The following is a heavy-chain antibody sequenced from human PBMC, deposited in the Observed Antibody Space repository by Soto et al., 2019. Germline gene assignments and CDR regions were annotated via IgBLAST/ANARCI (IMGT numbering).Heavy chain of an antibody. D-gene: IGHD3-3*01. CDR1: GYTFTSYD. J-gene: IGHJ6*02. V-gene: IGHV1-8*01. CDR2: MNPNSGNT. CDR3: AREGYFWSGSGYYYYYGMDV. Sequence: GASVKVSCKASGYTFTSYDINWVRQATGQGLEWMGWMNPNSGNTGYAQKFQGRVTMTRNTSISTAYMELSSLRPEDTAVYYCAREGYFWSGSGYYYYYGMDVWGQGTTVTVSS.